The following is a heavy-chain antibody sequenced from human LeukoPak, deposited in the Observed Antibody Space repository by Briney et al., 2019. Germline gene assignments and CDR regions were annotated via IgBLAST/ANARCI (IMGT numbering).Heavy chain of an antibody. CDR1: EFTFVRYA. Sequence: GGSLRLSCAAPEFTFVRYAMNWVRQAPGKGLEWVSYISSSSFKIGYADSVKGRFTISRDNSKNSLYLQMDSLRVEDTAVYYCVRDPSYGSSWYYYMDVWGKGTTVTVSS. V-gene: IGHV3-48*04. J-gene: IGHJ6*03. D-gene: IGHD6-13*01. CDR3: VRDPSYGSSWYYYMDV. CDR2: ISSSSFKI.